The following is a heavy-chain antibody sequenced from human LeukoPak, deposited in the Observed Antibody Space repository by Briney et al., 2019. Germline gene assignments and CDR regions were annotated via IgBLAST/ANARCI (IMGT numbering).Heavy chain of an antibody. Sequence: PGGSLRLSCAASGFTFSSYDMNWVRQTSGKGLEWFSYISSSGSSIYYADSVKGRFTISRDNAKNSLYLQMNSLRAEDTAVYYCARIRGGNEGSGSFFDYWGQGTLVTVSS. D-gene: IGHD3-10*01. V-gene: IGHV3-48*03. J-gene: IGHJ4*02. CDR2: ISSSGSSI. CDR1: GFTFSSYD. CDR3: ARIRGGNEGSGSFFDY.